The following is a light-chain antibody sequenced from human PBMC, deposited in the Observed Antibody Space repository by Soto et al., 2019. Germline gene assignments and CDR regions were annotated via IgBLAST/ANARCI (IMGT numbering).Light chain of an antibody. CDR2: GAS. V-gene: IGKV3-15*01. CDR3: QEYSKWPSRT. Sequence: ETVMTQSPATLSVSPGEGATLSCRATESINQNLAWYQQKPGQAPRLLVYGASTRASGIPDRFSGSGSGTEFTLTISSLQSEDFAVYYCQEYSKWPSRTFGPGTKVDIK. CDR1: ESINQN. J-gene: IGKJ1*01.